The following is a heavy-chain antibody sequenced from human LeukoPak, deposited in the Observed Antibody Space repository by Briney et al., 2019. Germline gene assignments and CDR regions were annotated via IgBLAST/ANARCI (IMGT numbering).Heavy chain of an antibody. CDR3: AKDGPKWAAFDI. Sequence: GRSLRLSCAASGFTFSSYAMHWVRQAPGKGLEWVALISYDGSHKYYADSVKGRFTISRDNSKNTLYLQMNSLRAEDTAVYYCAKDGPKWAAFDIWGQGAMVTVSS. CDR1: GFTFSSYA. V-gene: IGHV3-30*04. CDR2: ISYDGSHK. J-gene: IGHJ3*02. D-gene: IGHD2-8*01.